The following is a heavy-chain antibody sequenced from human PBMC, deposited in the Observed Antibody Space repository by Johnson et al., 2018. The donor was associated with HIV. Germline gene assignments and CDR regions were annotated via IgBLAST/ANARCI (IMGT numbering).Heavy chain of an antibody. D-gene: IGHD3-10*01. J-gene: IGHJ3*01. CDR2: TRNKAHSYTT. CDR3: ARAPEVRGVDAFDV. Sequence: MLLVESGGGLVKPGGSLRLSCAASGFTFTDHYMDWVRQAPGQGLEWVGRTRNKAHSYTTEYAASVKGRFTISRDDSKNSLYLQMNILRAEDTAVYYCARAPEVRGVDAFDVWGQGTMVTVSS. CDR1: GFTFTDHY. V-gene: IGHV3-72*01.